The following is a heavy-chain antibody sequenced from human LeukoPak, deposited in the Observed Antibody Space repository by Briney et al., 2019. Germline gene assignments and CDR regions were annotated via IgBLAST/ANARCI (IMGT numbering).Heavy chain of an antibody. Sequence: GASVKVSCKASGYTFTSYGISWVRQAPGQGLERMGWISTYNGNTNYAQKLQGRVTMTTDTSTSTAYMELRSLRSDDTAVYYCAFFGSALITRVGAALDSPTDYWGQGTLVTVSS. CDR1: GYTFTSYG. CDR3: AFFGSALITRVGAALDSPTDY. J-gene: IGHJ4*02. D-gene: IGHD1-26*01. CDR2: ISTYNGNT. V-gene: IGHV1-18*01.